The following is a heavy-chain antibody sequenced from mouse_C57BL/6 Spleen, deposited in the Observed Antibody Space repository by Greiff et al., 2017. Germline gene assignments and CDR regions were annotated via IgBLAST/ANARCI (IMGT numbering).Heavy chain of an antibody. CDR1: GYAFTSYW. CDR3: ARKENYEGLAY. Sequence: QVHVQQPGAELVMPGASVKLSCKASGYAFTSYWMHWVKQRPGHGLEWIGEIDPSDSYTNYNQKFKGKSTLTVDKSSSTAYMQLSSLTSEDSAVYYCARKENYEGLAYWGQGTLVTVSA. J-gene: IGHJ3*01. V-gene: IGHV1-69*01. D-gene: IGHD2-4*01. CDR2: IDPSDSYT.